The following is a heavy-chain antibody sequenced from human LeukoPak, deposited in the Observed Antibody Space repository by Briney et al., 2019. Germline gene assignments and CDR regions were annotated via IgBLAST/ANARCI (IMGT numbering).Heavy chain of an antibody. CDR1: GFTFSINA. Sequence: GGSLRLSCVASGFTFSINAMNWVRQAPGKGLEWVSSISGSGGSTYYADSVKGRFTISRDNSENTLYLQMNSLRAEDTAVYYCARSSSRYCSGGSCYSGVLGYFDYWGQGTLVTVSS. J-gene: IGHJ4*02. CDR3: ARSSSRYCSGGSCYSGVLGYFDY. D-gene: IGHD2-15*01. V-gene: IGHV3-23*01. CDR2: ISGSGGST.